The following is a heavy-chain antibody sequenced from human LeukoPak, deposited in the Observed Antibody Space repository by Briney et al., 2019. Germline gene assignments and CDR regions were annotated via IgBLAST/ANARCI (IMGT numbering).Heavy chain of an antibody. CDR2: ISSSGSTI. Sequence: GGSLRLSYAASGFTFRSYEMNWVRQAPGKGLEWVSYISSSGSTIYYADSVKGRFTISRDNAKNSLYLQMNSLRAEDTAVYYCARDEGKLDAGPKWELDYYYGMDVWGQGTTVTVSS. CDR3: ARDEGKLDAGPKWELDYYYGMDV. J-gene: IGHJ6*02. V-gene: IGHV3-48*03. CDR1: GFTFRSYE. D-gene: IGHD1-26*01.